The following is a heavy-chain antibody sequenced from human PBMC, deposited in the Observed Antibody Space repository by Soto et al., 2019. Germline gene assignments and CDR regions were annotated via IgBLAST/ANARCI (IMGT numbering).Heavy chain of an antibody. CDR2: IIPIFGTA. D-gene: IGHD5-12*01. V-gene: IGHV1-69*13. Sequence: ASVKVSCKASGGTFSSYAISWVRQAPGQGLEWMGGIIPIFGTANYAQKFQGRVTITADESTSTAYMELSSLRSEDTAVYYCAREGPGSGYDLAFDYWGQGTLVTVSS. CDR1: GGTFSSYA. CDR3: AREGPGSGYDLAFDY. J-gene: IGHJ4*02.